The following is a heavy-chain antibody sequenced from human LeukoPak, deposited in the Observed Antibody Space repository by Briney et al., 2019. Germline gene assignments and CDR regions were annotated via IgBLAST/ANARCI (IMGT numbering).Heavy chain of an antibody. V-gene: IGHV4-39*07. Sequence: SETLSLTCTVSGGSISSSSYYWGWIRQPPGKGPEWIGSIYYSGTTYYNPSLKSRVTISVDTSKNQFSLKLSSVTAADTAMYYCARDPESGTSWGQGTMVTVSS. D-gene: IGHD1-14*01. CDR2: IYYSGTT. J-gene: IGHJ3*01. CDR3: ARDPESGTS. CDR1: GGSISSSSYY.